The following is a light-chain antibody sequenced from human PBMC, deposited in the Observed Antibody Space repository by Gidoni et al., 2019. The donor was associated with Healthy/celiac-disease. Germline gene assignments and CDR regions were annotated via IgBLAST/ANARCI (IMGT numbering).Light chain of an antibody. V-gene: IGLV2-11*01. CDR1: SSDVGCYNY. CDR2: DVS. J-gene: IGLJ1*01. Sequence: QSALTQPRPVSGSPGQSVTISCTGTSSDVGCYNYVSWYQQHPGKAPKLMIYDVSKRPSGVPERFPGPKSCNTGSLTISGPQAEDEADYYFCSLASSYVFGTGTKVTVL. CDR3: CSLASSYV.